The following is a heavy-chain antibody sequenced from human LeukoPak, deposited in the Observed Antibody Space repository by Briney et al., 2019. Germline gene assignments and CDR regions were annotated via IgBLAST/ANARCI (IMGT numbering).Heavy chain of an antibody. CDR2: IRSDGDFK. D-gene: IGHD3-10*01. CDR1: GFSFSSYG. V-gene: IGHV3-33*03. J-gene: IGHJ6*02. CDR3: ARSVYGSGSYMDV. Sequence: HPGRSLRLSCAASGFSFSSYGMHWVRQAPGKGLEWVSSIRSDGDFKHYGGSVKGRVAISRNNAENKVFLQMNNLRGEDTGVYFCARSVYGSGSYMDVWGQGTTVIVSS.